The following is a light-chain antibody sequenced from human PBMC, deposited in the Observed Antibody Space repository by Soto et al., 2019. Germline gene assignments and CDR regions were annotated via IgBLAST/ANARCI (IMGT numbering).Light chain of an antibody. V-gene: IGKV3-15*01. Sequence: EIVMTQSPATLSVSPGERATLSCRAVQGVTTNFALHQQTSGQSPRLLIYDVSIRATGVPARFSASGSETDFTLTISGLQPEDSAVYFCQQYNNWPFSFGQGTRLEIK. CDR2: DVS. CDR1: QGVTTN. J-gene: IGKJ5*01. CDR3: QQYNNWPFS.